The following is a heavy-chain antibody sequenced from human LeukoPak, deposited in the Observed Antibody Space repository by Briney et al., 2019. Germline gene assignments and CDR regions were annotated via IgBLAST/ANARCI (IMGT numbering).Heavy chain of an antibody. Sequence: TGGSLRLSCAASGFIFSNYAIHWVRQAPGKGLEWVSFISTSSSYIYYADSVKGRFTISRDNAKNSLYLHMNSLRVEDTAVYYCARDNWIEAHYFDYWGQGTLVTVSS. CDR2: ISTSSSYI. CDR1: GFIFSNYA. CDR3: ARDNWIEAHYFDY. J-gene: IGHJ4*02. V-gene: IGHV3-21*01. D-gene: IGHD1-20*01.